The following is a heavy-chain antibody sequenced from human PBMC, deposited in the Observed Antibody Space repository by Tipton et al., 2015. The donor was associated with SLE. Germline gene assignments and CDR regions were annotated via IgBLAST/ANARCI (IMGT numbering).Heavy chain of an antibody. D-gene: IGHD6-13*01. CDR1: GFTFSRYW. CDR3: ARSSWGPDY. J-gene: IGHJ4*02. V-gene: IGHV3-7*01. CDR2: IKEDGSEK. Sequence: SLRLSCAASGFTFSRYWMNWVRQAPGKGLEWVAIIKEDGSEKHYVDSVRGRFTISRDNAKNSLYLQMNSLRAEDTAVYYCARSSWGPDYWGQGALVRVSS.